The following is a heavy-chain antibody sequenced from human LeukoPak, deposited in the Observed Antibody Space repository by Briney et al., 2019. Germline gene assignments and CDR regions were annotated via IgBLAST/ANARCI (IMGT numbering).Heavy chain of an antibody. Sequence: GGSLRLSCAASGFTFSTYFWMHWVRQAPGKGLVWASRLRSDGGSSAYADFVRGRFTISRDNAKNTLYLQMNSLRAEDTAVYYCVRDLDLGGYSSFVSWGQGTLVTVSS. D-gene: IGHD4-23*01. CDR1: GFTFSTYFW. J-gene: IGHJ4*02. V-gene: IGHV3-74*01. CDR3: VRDLDLGGYSSFVS. CDR2: LRSDGGSS.